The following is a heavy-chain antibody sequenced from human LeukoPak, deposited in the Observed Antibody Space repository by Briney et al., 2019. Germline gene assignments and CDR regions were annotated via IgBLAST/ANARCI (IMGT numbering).Heavy chain of an antibody. Sequence: GGSLRLSCVASGFTFTSDAMNWVRQAPGKGLEWVSSISSSSSYIYYADSVKGRFTISRDNAKNSLYLQMNSLRAEDTAVYYCALIAVAGTGSFDYWGQGTLVTVSS. CDR1: GFTFTSDA. CDR2: ISSSSSYI. CDR3: ALIAVAGTGSFDY. V-gene: IGHV3-21*01. D-gene: IGHD6-19*01. J-gene: IGHJ4*02.